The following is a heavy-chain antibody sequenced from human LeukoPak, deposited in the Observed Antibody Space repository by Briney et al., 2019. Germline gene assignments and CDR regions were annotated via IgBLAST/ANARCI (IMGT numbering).Heavy chain of an antibody. Sequence: HPGGSLRLSCAASGFTFNNYWMSWVRQAPGKGLEWVASIKQDGSEKYYVDSVKGRFTISRDNAKNSLYLQMNNLRAEGTAFYYCAKDGGWNFDYWGQGTLVTVSS. CDR3: AKDGGWNFDY. CDR2: IKQDGSEK. D-gene: IGHD1-1*01. J-gene: IGHJ4*02. V-gene: IGHV3-7*03. CDR1: GFTFNNYW.